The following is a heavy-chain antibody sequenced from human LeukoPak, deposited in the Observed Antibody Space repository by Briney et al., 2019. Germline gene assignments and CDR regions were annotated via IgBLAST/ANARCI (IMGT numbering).Heavy chain of an antibody. Sequence: PSETLSLTCAVYGGFFSGYYWSWIRQPPGKGLEWIGEINHSGSTNYNPSLKSRVTISVDTSKNQFSLKLSSVTAADTAVYYCARGPDSKAIDYWGQGTLVTVSS. CDR1: GGFFSGYY. CDR2: INHSGST. D-gene: IGHD4-11*01. J-gene: IGHJ4*02. CDR3: ARGPDSKAIDY. V-gene: IGHV4-34*01.